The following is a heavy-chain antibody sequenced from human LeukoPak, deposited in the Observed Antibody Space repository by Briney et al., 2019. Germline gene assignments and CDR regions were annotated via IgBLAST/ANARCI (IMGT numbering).Heavy chain of an antibody. CDR1: GGSISSGDYY. CDR2: IYYSGST. Sequence: SETLSLTCTVSGGSISSGDYYWSWIRQPPGKGLEWIGYIYYSGSTYYNPSLQSRVTISVDKSKNQFSLKLSSVTAADTAVYYCARDRRAPYGDYVWGFDYWGQGTLVTVSS. V-gene: IGHV4-30-4*01. D-gene: IGHD3-16*01. J-gene: IGHJ4*02. CDR3: ARDRRAPYGDYVWGFDY.